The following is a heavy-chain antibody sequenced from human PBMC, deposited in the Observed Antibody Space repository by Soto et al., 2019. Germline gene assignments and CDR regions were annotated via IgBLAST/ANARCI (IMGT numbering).Heavy chain of an antibody. D-gene: IGHD6-19*01. Sequence: GSLRLCCTASGFIVSSSQMSWVRQAPGKGLEWVSLIFIDGTAHYGVSVKGRFTISRDSARNTLYLQMNGLRVDDTAVYYCARFFGSGFDYWGQGT. CDR3: ARFFGSGFDY. V-gene: IGHV3-53*01. CDR2: IFIDGTA. J-gene: IGHJ4*02. CDR1: GFIVSSSQ.